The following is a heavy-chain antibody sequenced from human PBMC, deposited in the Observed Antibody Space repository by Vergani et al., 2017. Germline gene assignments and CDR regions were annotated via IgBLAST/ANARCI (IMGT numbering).Heavy chain of an antibody. V-gene: IGHV1-69*01. J-gene: IGHJ6*02. Sequence: QVQLVQSGAEVKKPGSSVKVSCKASGGTFSSYAISWVRQAPGQGLEWMGGIIPIFGTANYAQKFQGRVTITADESTSTAYMELSSLRSDDTAVYYCARSMNHIVVVPAAGPLYYYYYGMDVWGQGTTVTVSS. CDR1: GGTFSSYA. D-gene: IGHD2-2*01. CDR3: ARSMNHIVVVPAAGPLYYYYYGMDV. CDR2: IIPIFGTA.